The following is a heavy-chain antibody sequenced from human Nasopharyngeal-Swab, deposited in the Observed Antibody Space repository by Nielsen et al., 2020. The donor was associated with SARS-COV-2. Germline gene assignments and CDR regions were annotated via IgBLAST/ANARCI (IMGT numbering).Heavy chain of an antibody. Sequence: GESLKISCAGSGFTFRSYEMNWVRQAPGKGLEWVAYISGTVNTVHYADSVKGRFTISRDNAKSSLSLQMNDLRGEDTAMYYCAGVKRTLKSYYYMDVWGKGTTVIVSS. V-gene: IGHV3-48*03. CDR1: GFTFRSYE. CDR2: ISGTVNTV. J-gene: IGHJ6*03. CDR3: AGVKRTLKSYYYMDV. D-gene: IGHD1/OR15-1a*01.